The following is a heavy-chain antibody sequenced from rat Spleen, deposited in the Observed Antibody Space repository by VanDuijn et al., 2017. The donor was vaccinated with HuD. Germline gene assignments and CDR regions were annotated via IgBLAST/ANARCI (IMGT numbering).Heavy chain of an antibody. Sequence: EVQLVESGGGLVQPGRSMSLSCATSGFIFSNYYMAWVRQAPTEGLEWVASISPSGGSTYYRDSVKGRFTVSRDNTKSTLYLQMDSLRSEDTATYYCARHPDYSNYFDYWGQGVMVTVSS. J-gene: IGHJ2*01. V-gene: IGHV5-25*01. CDR1: GFIFSNYY. CDR3: ARHPDYSNYFDY. CDR2: ISPSGGST. D-gene: IGHD1-1*01.